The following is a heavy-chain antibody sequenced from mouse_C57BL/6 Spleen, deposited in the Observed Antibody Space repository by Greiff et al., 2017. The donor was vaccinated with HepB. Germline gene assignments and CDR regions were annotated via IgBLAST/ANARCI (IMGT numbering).Heavy chain of an antibody. CDR1: GFTFSSYA. D-gene: IGHD1-1*01. V-gene: IGHV5-4*01. J-gene: IGHJ2*01. CDR2: ISDGGSYT. CDR3: ARDLSSYHYFDY. Sequence: EVMLVESGGGLVKPGGSLKLSCAASGFTFSSYAMSWVRQTPEKRLEWVATISDGGSYTYYPDNVKGRFTISRDNAKNNLYLQMSHLKSEDTAMYYCARDLSSYHYFDYWGQGTTLTVSS.